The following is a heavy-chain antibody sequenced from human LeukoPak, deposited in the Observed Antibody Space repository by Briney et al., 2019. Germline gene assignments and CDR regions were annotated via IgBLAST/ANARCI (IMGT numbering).Heavy chain of an antibody. CDR3: ATGRRYYMDV. J-gene: IGHJ6*03. CDR1: GGTFSSYA. CDR2: IIPIFGTA. V-gene: IGHV1-69*05. Sequence: ASVKVSCKASGGTFSSYAISWVRQARGQGLEWMGGIIPIFGTANYAQKFQGRVTITTDESTSTAYMELSSLRSEDTAVYYCATGRRYYMDVWGKGTTVTVSS.